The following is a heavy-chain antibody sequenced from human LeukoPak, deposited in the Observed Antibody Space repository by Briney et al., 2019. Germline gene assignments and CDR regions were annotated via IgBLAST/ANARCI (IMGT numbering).Heavy chain of an antibody. J-gene: IGHJ1*01. CDR1: GFTFSSYA. V-gene: IGHV3-23*01. CDR2: ISGSGGRT. CDR3: VKEKLAYCGGDCFGEYFQD. D-gene: IGHD2-21*02. Sequence: PGGSLRLSWAASGFTFSSYAMSWVRQAPGKGLEWVSVISGSGGRTSYADSVKGRFIISRNNSKNTRHLQMHSLRAEDTAVYYCVKEKLAYCGGDCFGEYFQDWGQGTLVTVSS.